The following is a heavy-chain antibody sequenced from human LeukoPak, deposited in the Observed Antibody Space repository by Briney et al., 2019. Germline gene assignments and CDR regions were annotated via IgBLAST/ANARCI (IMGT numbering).Heavy chain of an antibody. V-gene: IGHV4-59*01. J-gene: IGHJ6*03. D-gene: IGHD4-17*01. Sequence: SETLSLTCTVSGGSISSYYWSWIRQPPGKGLEWIGYIYYGGSTNYNPSLKSRVTISVDTSKNQFSLKLSSVTAADTAVYYCARGPGYGDYVDYYYYYYMDVWGKGTTVTVSS. CDR2: IYYGGST. CDR1: GGSISSYY. CDR3: ARGPGYGDYVDYYYYYYMDV.